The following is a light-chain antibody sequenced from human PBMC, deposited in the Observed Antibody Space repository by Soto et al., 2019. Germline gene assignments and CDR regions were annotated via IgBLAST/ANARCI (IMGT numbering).Light chain of an antibody. V-gene: IGLV2-14*01. CDR1: SSDVGGYNY. Sequence: QSALTQPASVSGSPGQSISITCTGTSSDVGGYNYVSWYQQHPGKAPKPIIYEVTNRPSGISNRFSGSKSGNTASLTISGLLAEDEADYYCCSYSSSSTPVVFGGGTKLTVL. J-gene: IGLJ3*02. CDR3: CSYSSSSTPVV. CDR2: EVT.